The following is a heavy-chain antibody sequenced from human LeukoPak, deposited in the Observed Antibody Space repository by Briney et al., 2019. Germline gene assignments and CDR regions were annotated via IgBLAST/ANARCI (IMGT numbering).Heavy chain of an antibody. D-gene: IGHD3-22*01. J-gene: IGHJ3*02. CDR3: ARSNITTIVVGRDAFDI. CDR1: GFTFSSYS. V-gene: IGHV3-48*01. CDR2: ISSSSSTI. Sequence: GGSLRLSCAASGFTFSSYSMNWVRQAPGKGLEWVSYISSSSSTIYYADSVKGRFTISRDNAKNSLYLQMNSLRAEDTAVYYCARSNITTIVVGRDAFDIWGQGTMVTVSS.